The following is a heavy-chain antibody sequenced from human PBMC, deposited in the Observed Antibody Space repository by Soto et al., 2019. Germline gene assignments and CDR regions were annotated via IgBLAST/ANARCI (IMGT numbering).Heavy chain of an antibody. J-gene: IGHJ6*03. CDR1: GFTFSSYG. Sequence: GGSLRLSCAASGFTFSSYGMHWVRQAPGKGLEWVAVISYDGSNKYYADSVKGRFTISRDNSKNTLYLQMNSLRAEDTAVYYCAKDTVTTQYYYYYMDVWAKGTTVTVSS. D-gene: IGHD4-17*01. V-gene: IGHV3-30*18. CDR2: ISYDGSNK. CDR3: AKDTVTTQYYYYYMDV.